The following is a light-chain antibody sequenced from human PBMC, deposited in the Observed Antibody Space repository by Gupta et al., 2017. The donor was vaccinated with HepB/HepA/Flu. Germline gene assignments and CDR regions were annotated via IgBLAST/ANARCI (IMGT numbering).Light chain of an antibody. V-gene: IGKV3-20*01. CDR2: GAS. CDR1: QNINSDF. J-gene: IGKJ1*01. CDR3: QQYGGSPRT. Sequence: EIVLTQSPGILSLSPGERATLSCRASQNINSDFVAWYQQKPGQPPRLLIYGASSRATGISDRFSGSGSGTDFTLTISRLDPEDFAVYFCQQYGGSPRTFGQGTXIDVK.